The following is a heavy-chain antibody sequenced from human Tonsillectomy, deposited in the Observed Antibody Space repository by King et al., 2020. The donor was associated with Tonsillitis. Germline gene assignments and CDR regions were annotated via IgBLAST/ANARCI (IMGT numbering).Heavy chain of an antibody. J-gene: IGHJ4*02. Sequence: VQLVESGGGVVQPGRSLRLSCAASGFTFSSYGMHWVRQAPGKGLEWVAVISYDGSNKYYADSVKGRFTISRDNCKNTLYLQMNSLRAEDTAVYYCAKDRKGPRGSGNFDYWGQGTLVTVSS. D-gene: IGHD1-26*01. CDR3: AKDRKGPRGSGNFDY. V-gene: IGHV3-30*18. CDR2: ISYDGSNK. CDR1: GFTFSSYG.